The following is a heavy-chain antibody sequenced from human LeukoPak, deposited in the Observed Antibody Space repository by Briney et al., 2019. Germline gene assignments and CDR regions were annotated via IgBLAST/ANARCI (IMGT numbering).Heavy chain of an antibody. Sequence: GGSLRLSCAASGFDFSTYSMHWVRRAPGRGLEWLSYIDSSSSTIYYADSVKGRFTISRDNAKNSLYLQMNSLRAEDTAVYYCAKDLASQLGRGFYYYYGMDVWGQGTTVTVSS. J-gene: IGHJ6*02. CDR3: AKDLASQLGRGFYYYYGMDV. CDR1: GFDFSTYS. D-gene: IGHD6-6*01. V-gene: IGHV3-48*01. CDR2: IDSSSSTI.